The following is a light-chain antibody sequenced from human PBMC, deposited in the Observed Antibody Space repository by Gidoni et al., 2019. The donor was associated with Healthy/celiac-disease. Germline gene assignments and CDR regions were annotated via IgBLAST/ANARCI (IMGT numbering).Light chain of an antibody. CDR2: AAS. CDR1: QSISSY. J-gene: IGKJ2*01. CDR3: QQSYSTPYT. Sequence: EIQMTQSPSSLSASVGDSVTITCRASQSISSYLNWYQQKPGKAPKLLIYAASRLQSGVPSRFSGSGSGTDFTLTISSLQPEDFATYYCQQSYSTPYTFGQGTKLEIK. V-gene: IGKV1-39*01.